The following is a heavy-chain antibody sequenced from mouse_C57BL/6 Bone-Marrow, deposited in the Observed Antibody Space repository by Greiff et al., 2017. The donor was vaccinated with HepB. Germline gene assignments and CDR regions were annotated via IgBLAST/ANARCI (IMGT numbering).Heavy chain of an antibody. CDR1: GFSLTSYG. J-gene: IGHJ4*01. CDR3: AKTGVRSTQYYYAMDY. V-gene: IGHV2-5*01. Sequence: VKLVESGPGLVQPSQSLSITCTVSGFSLTSYGVHWVRQSPGKGLEWLGVIWRGGSTDYNAAFMSRLSITKDNSKSQVFFKMNSLQADDTAIYYCAKTGVRSTQYYYAMDYWGQGTSVTVSS. D-gene: IGHD1-1*01. CDR2: IWRGGST.